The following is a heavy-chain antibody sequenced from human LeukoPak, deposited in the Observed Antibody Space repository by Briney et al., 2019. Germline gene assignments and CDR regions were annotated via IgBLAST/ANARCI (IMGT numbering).Heavy chain of an antibody. V-gene: IGHV1-46*01. J-gene: IGHJ4*02. CDR2: INPSGGST. D-gene: IGHD4-17*01. CDR1: GYTFTSYY. Sequence: ASVKVSCKASGYTFTSYYMHWVRQAPGQGLEWMGIINPSGGSTSYAQKFQGRVTMTRDTSTSTVYMELSSLRSEDTAVYYCARRRAYGDYGDYAYYFDYWGQGTLVTVSS. CDR3: ARRRAYGDYGDYAYYFDY.